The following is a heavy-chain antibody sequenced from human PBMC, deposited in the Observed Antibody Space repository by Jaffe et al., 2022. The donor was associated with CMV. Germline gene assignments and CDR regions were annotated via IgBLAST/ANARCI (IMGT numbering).Heavy chain of an antibody. Sequence: QVQLQQWGAGLLKPSETLSLTCAVYGGSFSGYYWSWIRQPPGKGLEWIGEINHSGSTNYNPSLKSRVTISVDTSKNQFSLKLSSVTAADTAVYYCAREGGDCTNGVCSDYYYYYYMDVWGKGTTVTVSS. D-gene: IGHD2-8*01. CDR1: GGSFSGYY. CDR3: AREGGDCTNGVCSDYYYYYYMDV. V-gene: IGHV4-34*01. J-gene: IGHJ6*03. CDR2: INHSGST.